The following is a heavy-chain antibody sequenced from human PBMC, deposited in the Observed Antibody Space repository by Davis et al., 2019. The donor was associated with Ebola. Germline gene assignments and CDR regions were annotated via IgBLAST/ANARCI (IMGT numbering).Heavy chain of an antibody. CDR1: GYTFTSYG. CDR2: ISAYNGNT. D-gene: IGHD3-22*01. Sequence: ASVKVSCKASGYTFTSYGISWVRQAPGQGLGWMGWISAYNGNTNYAQKLQGRVTMTTDTSTSTAYMELRSLRSDDTAVYYCARGGITMMVVPRDYYYGLDVWGQGTTVTVSS. J-gene: IGHJ6*02. CDR3: ARGGITMMVVPRDYYYGLDV. V-gene: IGHV1-18*04.